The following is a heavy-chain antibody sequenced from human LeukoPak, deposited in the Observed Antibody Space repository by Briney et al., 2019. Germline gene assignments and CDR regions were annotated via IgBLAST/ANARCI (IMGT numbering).Heavy chain of an antibody. CDR1: GFTYSSYW. CDR3: ARDRSTSWYYYYYYGMDV. J-gene: IGHJ6*02. Sequence: GGSLRLSCAASGFTYSSYWMSWVRQAPGKGLEWVANINQDGSEKYYVDSVKGRFTISRDNAKNSLYLQMNSLRAEDTAVYYCARDRSTSWYYYYYYGMDVRGQGTTVTVSS. CDR2: INQDGSEK. V-gene: IGHV3-7*04. D-gene: IGHD6-13*01.